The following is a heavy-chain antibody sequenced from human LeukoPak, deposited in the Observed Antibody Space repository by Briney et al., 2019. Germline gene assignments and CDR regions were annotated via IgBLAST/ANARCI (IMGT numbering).Heavy chain of an antibody. CDR3: AKGGTYDSSGFWAPLFDY. CDR1: GFTFSSYW. Sequence: GGSLRLSCAASGFTFSSYWMSWVRQAPGKGLEWVAVISYDGSNKYYADSVKGRFTFSRDNSKNTLYLQMNSLRAEDTAVYYCAKGGTYDSSGFWAPLFDYWGQGTLVTVSS. J-gene: IGHJ4*02. D-gene: IGHD3-22*01. V-gene: IGHV3-30*18. CDR2: ISYDGSNK.